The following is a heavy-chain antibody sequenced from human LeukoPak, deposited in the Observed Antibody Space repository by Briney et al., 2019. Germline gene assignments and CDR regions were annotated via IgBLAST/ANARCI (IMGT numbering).Heavy chain of an antibody. CDR1: GGSISSYY. CDR2: IYYSGST. Sequence: PSETLSLTCTVSGGSISSYYWSWIRQPPGKGLEWIGYIYYSGSTNYNPSLKSRVTISVDTSKNQFSLKLSSVTAADTDVYYCARLVRGFTYGFDTGFDYWGQGTLVTVSS. V-gene: IGHV4-59*01. D-gene: IGHD5-18*01. J-gene: IGHJ4*02. CDR3: ARLVRGFTYGFDTGFDY.